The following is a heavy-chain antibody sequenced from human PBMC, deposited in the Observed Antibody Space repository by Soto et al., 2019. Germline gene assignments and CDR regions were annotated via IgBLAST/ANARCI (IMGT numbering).Heavy chain of an antibody. CDR3: ARLEGLATISYYFDF. CDR2: IYYRGNA. V-gene: IGHV4-39*01. CDR1: DDSINSDKYY. D-gene: IGHD3-9*01. J-gene: IGHJ4*02. Sequence: QLQLQESGPGLVKPSETLSLTCSVSDDSINSDKYYWGWIRQPPGKCLEWIGSIYYRGNAYYNPSLQPRVTISLDKSKSQFSLKLNSVTAADSAVYFCARLEGLATISYYFDFWGPGALVTVSS.